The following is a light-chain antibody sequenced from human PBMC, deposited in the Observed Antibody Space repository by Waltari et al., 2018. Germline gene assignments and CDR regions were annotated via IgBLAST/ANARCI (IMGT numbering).Light chain of an antibody. V-gene: IGKV2-28*01. CDR3: FQALERRLN. CDR1: QSLLHSNGYNY. Sequence: DIVMTQSPLSLTVTPGEPASLSCSSSQSLLHSNGYNYLHWYLQKPGQSPQLLMYLGSNRASGVPDGFSGSGSGTDFTLKISRVEAEDVGVYYCFQALERRLNFGGGTKVEIK. CDR2: LGS. J-gene: IGKJ4*01.